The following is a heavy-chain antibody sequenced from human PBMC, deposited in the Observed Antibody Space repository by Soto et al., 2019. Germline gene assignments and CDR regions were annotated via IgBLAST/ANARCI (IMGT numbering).Heavy chain of an antibody. CDR3: ARDSYNFDD. J-gene: IGHJ4*02. D-gene: IGHD5-18*01. Sequence: SETLSLTCSVSGGSIRSYYWSWIRQPPGKGLEWIGYIYYSGSTDYNPSLKSRVTISVDTSNNQFSLKLRSVTAADKAVYYCARDSYNFDDWGQGLLVTVSS. CDR1: GGSIRSYY. V-gene: IGHV4-59*01. CDR2: IYYSGST.